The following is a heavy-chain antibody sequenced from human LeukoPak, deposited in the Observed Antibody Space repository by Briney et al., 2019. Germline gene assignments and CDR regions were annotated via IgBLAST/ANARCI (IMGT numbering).Heavy chain of an antibody. J-gene: IGHJ6*03. CDR2: INWNGGST. D-gene: IGHD1-26*01. Sequence: GGSLRLSCAASGFTFDDYGMSWVRQAPGKGLEWVSGINWNGGSTGYADFVKGRFTISRDNAKNSLYLQMNSLRAEDTALYYCARGVGALLGYYYYMDVWGKGTTVTVSS. CDR3: ARGVGALLGYYYYMDV. CDR1: GFTFDDYG. V-gene: IGHV3-20*04.